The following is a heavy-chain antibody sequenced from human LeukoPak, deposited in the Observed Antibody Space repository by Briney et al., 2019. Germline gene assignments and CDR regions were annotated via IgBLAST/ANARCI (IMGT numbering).Heavy chain of an antibody. CDR3: ARDLAYCASGKQNY. CDR1: GFTVSSNH. J-gene: IGHJ4*02. Sequence: GGSLRLSCAASGFTVSSNHMSWVRQAPGKGLEWVSVINSGGSTYYADSVKGRFTISRDNSKNTLYLQMNTLRAEDTAVYYCARDLAYCASGKQNYWGQGTLVTVSS. D-gene: IGHD2-21*01. CDR2: INSGGST. V-gene: IGHV3-66*01.